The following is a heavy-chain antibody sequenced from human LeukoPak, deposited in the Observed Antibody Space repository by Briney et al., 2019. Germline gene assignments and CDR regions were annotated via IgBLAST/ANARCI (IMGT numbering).Heavy chain of an antibody. D-gene: IGHD1-26*01. CDR3: ARGWELLYWYGMDV. CDR2: IWYDGSNK. CDR1: GFTFSSYG. V-gene: IGHV3-33*01. J-gene: IGHJ6*02. Sequence: GGSLRLSCAASGFTFSSYGMHWVRQAPGKGLEWVAVIWYDGSNKYYADSVQGRFTISRDNSKNTLYRQMNSLRAEDTAVYYCARGWELLYWYGMDVWGQGTTVTVSS.